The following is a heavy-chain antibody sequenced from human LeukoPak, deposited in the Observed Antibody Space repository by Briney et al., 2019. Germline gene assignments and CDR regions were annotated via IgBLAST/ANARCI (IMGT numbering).Heavy chain of an antibody. Sequence: PGGSLRLSCEASGFTFSDAWLTWVRQAPGKGLEWVGRVKSKSDGGTTDYAAPVKGRFTISGDDSKNTLYLQMNSLKTEDTAVYYCTKLSGSFSVYWGQGTLVTVSS. CDR1: GFTFSDAW. CDR3: TKLSGSFSVY. D-gene: IGHD1-26*01. J-gene: IGHJ4*02. V-gene: IGHV3-15*01. CDR2: VKSKSDGGTT.